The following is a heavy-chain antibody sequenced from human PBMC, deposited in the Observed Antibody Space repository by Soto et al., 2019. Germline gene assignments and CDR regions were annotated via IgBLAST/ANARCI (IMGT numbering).Heavy chain of an antibody. J-gene: IGHJ5*02. CDR1: SYTFTSYG. V-gene: IGHV1-18*01. D-gene: IGHD4-17*01. Sequence: QVRLVQSGSEVKKPGASVKVSCKASSYTFTSYGFSWVRQAPGQGLEWVGWISAHHGDTNYAQKFQGRVTMTTDTSTSTAYMELRSLRSDVTAVYYCARDTMVTSNWFDTWGQGTLVTVSS. CDR3: ARDTMVTSNWFDT. CDR2: ISAHHGDT.